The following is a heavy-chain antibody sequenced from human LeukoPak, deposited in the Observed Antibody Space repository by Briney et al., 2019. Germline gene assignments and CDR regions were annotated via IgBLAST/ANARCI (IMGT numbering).Heavy chain of an antibody. V-gene: IGHV1-8*01. CDR2: MSPNSGDT. CDR3: ASNPPNTGDFYY. J-gene: IGHJ4*02. CDR1: GYTFTNLD. Sequence: ASVRVSCKTSGYTFTNLDINWLRQAPGQGLEWMGWMSPNSGDTGYAQKFQGRVSMTRDIFKSTAYMELSSLRSEDTAIYYCASNPPNTGDFYYWGLGTLVTVSS. D-gene: IGHD1-1*01.